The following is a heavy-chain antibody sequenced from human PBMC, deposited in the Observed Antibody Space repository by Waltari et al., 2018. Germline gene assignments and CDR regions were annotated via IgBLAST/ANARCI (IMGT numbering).Heavy chain of an antibody. V-gene: IGHV1-69*01. CDR2: NIPIFGTA. D-gene: IGHD4-17*01. Sequence: QVPLVQSGAEVKKPGSSVKVPCNASVGTFSSFPLSWVRQAPGQGLEWMGGNIPIFGTANYAQKFQGRVTITADESTSTAYMELSSLRAEDTAVYYCARDSTTVTYYYYGMDVWGQGTTVTVSS. CDR3: ARDSTTVTYYYYGMDV. CDR1: VGTFSSFP. J-gene: IGHJ6*02.